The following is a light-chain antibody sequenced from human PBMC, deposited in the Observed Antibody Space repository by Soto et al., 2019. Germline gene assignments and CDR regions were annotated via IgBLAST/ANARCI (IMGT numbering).Light chain of an antibody. CDR2: SAS. V-gene: IGKV1-6*01. CDR3: LQGHNCPWT. Sequence: AIQMTQSPSSLSASVGDRVTITCRASQGIGNDLGWYQQKPGKAPKLLIYSASNLRSGVPGRFSGSGSGTDFALTISSLQPDDFATYYCLQGHNCPWTFGQGTKVDIK. J-gene: IGKJ1*01. CDR1: QGIGND.